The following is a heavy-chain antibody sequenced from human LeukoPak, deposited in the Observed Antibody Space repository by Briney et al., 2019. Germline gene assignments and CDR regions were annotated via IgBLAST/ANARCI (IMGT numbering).Heavy chain of an antibody. CDR3: AKAGDYGNYNWFDP. CDR2: ISGSGGST. V-gene: IGHV3-23*01. J-gene: IGHJ5*02. Sequence: GGSLRLSCAASGFTFSSYAMSWARQAPGKGLEWVSAISGSGGSTYYADSVKGRFTISRDNSKNTLYLQMNSLRAEDTAVYYCAKAGDYGNYNWFDPWGQGTLVTVSS. D-gene: IGHD4-11*01. CDR1: GFTFSSYA.